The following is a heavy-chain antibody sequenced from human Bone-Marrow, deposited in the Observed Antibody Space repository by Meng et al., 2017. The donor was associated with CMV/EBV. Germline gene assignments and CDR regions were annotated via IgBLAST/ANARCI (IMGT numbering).Heavy chain of an antibody. Sequence: GSLRLSCAVYGGSFSGYHWNWIRQPPGKGLEWIGEINHSGSTNYNPSLKSRVTISVDTSKNQISLKLSSVTAADTAAYYCARGRGTQCSSTSCYLNWFDPWGQGTLVTVSS. CDR1: GGSFSGYH. V-gene: IGHV4-34*01. J-gene: IGHJ5*02. CDR3: ARGRGTQCSSTSCYLNWFDP. CDR2: INHSGST. D-gene: IGHD2-2*01.